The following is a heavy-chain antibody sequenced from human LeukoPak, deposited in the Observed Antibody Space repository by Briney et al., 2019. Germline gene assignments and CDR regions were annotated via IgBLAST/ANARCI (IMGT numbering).Heavy chain of an antibody. CDR1: GFTFSNAW. V-gene: IGHV3-15*01. J-gene: IGHJ3*02. CDR3: TGPSSLNLDSSGWYQAPDAFDI. Sequence: GGSLRLSCAASGFTFSNAWMSWVRQAPGKGLEWVGRIKSKTDGGTTDYAAPVKGRFTISRDDSKNTLYLQMNSLKTEDTAVYYCTGPSSLNLDSSGWYQAPDAFDIWGQGTMVTVSS. CDR2: IKSKTDGGTT. D-gene: IGHD6-19*01.